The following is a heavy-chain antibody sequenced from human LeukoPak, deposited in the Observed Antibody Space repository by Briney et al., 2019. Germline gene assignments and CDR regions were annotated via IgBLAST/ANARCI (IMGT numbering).Heavy chain of an antibody. D-gene: IGHD6-19*01. CDR2: IYYSGST. V-gene: IGHV4-59*12. CDR1: GGSISSYY. J-gene: IGHJ4*02. Sequence: SETLSLTCTVSGGSISSYYWSWIRQPPGKGLEWIGYIYYSGSTNYNPSLKSRVTISVDTSKNQFSLKLSSVTAADTAVYYCARVPMSSGGLDYWGQGTLVTVSS. CDR3: ARVPMSSGGLDY.